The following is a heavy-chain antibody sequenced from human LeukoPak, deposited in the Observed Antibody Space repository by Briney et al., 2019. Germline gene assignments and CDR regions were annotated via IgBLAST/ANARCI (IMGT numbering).Heavy chain of an antibody. CDR3: TKDRYGSTRYFGIDV. D-gene: IGHD3-10*01. CDR1: GFTFDDYT. J-gene: IGHJ6*02. CDR2: ISWDGDST. Sequence: GGSLRLSCAASGFTFDDYTIHWVRQSPRKGLEWVSLISWDGDSTYYADSVKGRFTISRDNTKNSLYLQMSSLRTEDTALYYCTKDRYGSTRYFGIDVWSQGTTVTVSS. V-gene: IGHV3-43*01.